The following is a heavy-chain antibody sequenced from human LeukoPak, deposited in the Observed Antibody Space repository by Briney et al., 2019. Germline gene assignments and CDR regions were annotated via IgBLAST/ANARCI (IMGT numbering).Heavy chain of an antibody. CDR3: AKDRRYSYGPTDY. Sequence: PGGSLRLSCAASGFTFSSYAMSWVRQAPGKGLEWVSAISGSGGSTYYADSVKGRFTISRDNSKNTLYLQMNSLRAEDTAVYCCAKDRRYSYGPTDYWGQGTLVTVSS. D-gene: IGHD5-18*01. V-gene: IGHV3-23*01. CDR2: ISGSGGST. CDR1: GFTFSSYA. J-gene: IGHJ4*02.